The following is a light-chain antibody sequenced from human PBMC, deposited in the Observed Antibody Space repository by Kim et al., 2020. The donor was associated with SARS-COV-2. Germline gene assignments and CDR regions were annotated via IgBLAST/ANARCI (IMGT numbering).Light chain of an antibody. CDR3: SSYAGSNDLV. CDR1: SRDDGRNNY. V-gene: IGLV2-8*01. Sequence: GQSVNSSCTGTSRDDGRNNYVAWYQHHPGKAPKLIIYDVTKRPTGVPDRFSGSKSGNTAALTVSGLQAEDEADYYCSSYAGSNDLVFGGGTQLTVL. J-gene: IGLJ2*01. CDR2: DVT.